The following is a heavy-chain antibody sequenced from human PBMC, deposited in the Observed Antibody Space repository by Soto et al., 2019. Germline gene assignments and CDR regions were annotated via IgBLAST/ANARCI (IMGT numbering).Heavy chain of an antibody. V-gene: IGHV3-9*01. J-gene: IGHJ3*02. CDR1: GFTFDDYA. CDR2: ISWNSGSI. D-gene: IGHD3-3*01. CDR3: AKDQSYYDFWTWHDAFDI. Sequence: GGSVRLSCAASGFTFDDYAMHWVRQAAGEGLEWVSGISWNSGSIGYADSVKGRFTISRDNAKHSLYLQMNSLRAEDTALYHCAKDQSYYDFWTWHDAFDIWGKGT.